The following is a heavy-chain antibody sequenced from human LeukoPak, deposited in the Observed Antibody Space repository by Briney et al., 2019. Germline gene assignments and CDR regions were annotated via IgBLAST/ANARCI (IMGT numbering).Heavy chain of an antibody. CDR3: AREPGN. CDR1: GFTFSSYA. V-gene: IGHV3-30-3*01. J-gene: IGHJ4*02. Sequence: PGRSLRLSCAVSGFTFSSYAMHWVRQAPGKGLEWVAVVSYDGSNKYYADSVKGRFTIPRDNSKNTLYLQMNSLRTEDTAVYYCAREPGNWGQGTLVSVSS. CDR2: VSYDGSNK.